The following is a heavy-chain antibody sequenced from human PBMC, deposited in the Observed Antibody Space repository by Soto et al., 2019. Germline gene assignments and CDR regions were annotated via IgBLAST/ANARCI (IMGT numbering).Heavy chain of an antibody. J-gene: IGHJ4*02. CDR2: ISGSGGST. D-gene: IGHD3-22*01. CDR3: AKEGSNGPYYYDSSGYVDY. Sequence: GGSLRLSCAASGFTFSSYAMSWVRQAPGKGLEWVSAISGSGGSTYYADSVKGRFTISRDNSKNTLYLQMNSLRAEDTAVYYCAKEGSNGPYYYDSSGYVDYWGQGTLVTVSS. V-gene: IGHV3-23*01. CDR1: GFTFSSYA.